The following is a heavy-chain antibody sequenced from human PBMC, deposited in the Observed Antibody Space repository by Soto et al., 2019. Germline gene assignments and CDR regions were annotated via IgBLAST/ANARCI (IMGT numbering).Heavy chain of an antibody. V-gene: IGHV3-23*01. D-gene: IGHD2-15*01. CDR1: GFTFSSYA. CDR3: AKASRHCTGSICYLSHFDY. CDR2: ISGSGGNT. J-gene: IGHJ4*01. Sequence: GGSLRLSCAASGFTFSSYAMSWVRQAPGNGLEWVSGISGSGGNTYYADSVRGRFTISRDNSKNTLYLQMNSLRAEDTAVYYCAKASRHCTGSICYLSHFDYWGHGTLVTVSS.